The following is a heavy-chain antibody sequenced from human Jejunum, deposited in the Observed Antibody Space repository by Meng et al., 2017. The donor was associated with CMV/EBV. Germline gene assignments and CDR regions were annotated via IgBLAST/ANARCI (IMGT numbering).Heavy chain of an antibody. CDR3: ARHGDYYDSSGYVDY. CDR1: GSSSSSSYY. J-gene: IGHJ4*02. D-gene: IGHD3-22*01. CDR2: IYYSGST. V-gene: IGHV4-39*01. Sequence: GSSSSSSYYWGWIRQPPGKGLEWIGSIYYSGSTYYNPSLRSRVTISVDTSKNQFSLKLSSVTAADTAVYYCARHGDYYDSSGYVDYWGQGTLVTVSS.